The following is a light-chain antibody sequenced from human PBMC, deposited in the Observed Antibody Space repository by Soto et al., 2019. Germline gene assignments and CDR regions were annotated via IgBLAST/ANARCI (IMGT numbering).Light chain of an antibody. CDR2: EVT. CDR3: SSYTNINTRACV. Sequence: QSALTQPPSASGSPGQSVTISCTGTSSDIGGYNSVSWYQQHPGKAPKLIIYEVTDRPSGVSNRFSGSKSGNTASLTISGLQAEDEAEYYCSSYTNINTRACVFGTGTQLTVL. CDR1: SSDIGGYNS. J-gene: IGLJ1*01. V-gene: IGLV2-14*01.